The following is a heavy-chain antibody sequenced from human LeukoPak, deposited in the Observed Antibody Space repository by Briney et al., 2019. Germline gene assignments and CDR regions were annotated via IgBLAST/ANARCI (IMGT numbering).Heavy chain of an antibody. CDR3: AKDAAACSSTSCYIDY. V-gene: IGHV3-23*01. J-gene: IGHJ4*02. CDR1: GFTFTTYA. Sequence: GGSLRLSCAASGFTFTTYAMGWVRQAPGKGLEWVSGISGSSGSTYYADSVKGRFTISRDNSKNTLYLQTNSLRAEDTAEYYCAKDAAACSSTSCYIDYWGQGTLVTVSS. CDR2: ISGSSGST. D-gene: IGHD2-2*01.